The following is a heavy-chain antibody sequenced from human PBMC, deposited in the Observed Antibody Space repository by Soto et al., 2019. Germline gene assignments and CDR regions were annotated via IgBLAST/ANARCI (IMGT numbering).Heavy chain of an antibody. CDR3: VRVDKQLGTTFFDH. Sequence: GGSLRLSCAASGCTVSSNYMSWVRQAPGKGLEWVSVIYSGGSTEYAASVKGRFTISRDDSRNSAYLQMNSLKTEDTAVYYCVRVDKQLGTTFFDHWGQGILVTVSS. CDR2: IYSGGST. V-gene: IGHV3-53*01. CDR1: GCTVSSNY. J-gene: IGHJ4*02. D-gene: IGHD1-1*01.